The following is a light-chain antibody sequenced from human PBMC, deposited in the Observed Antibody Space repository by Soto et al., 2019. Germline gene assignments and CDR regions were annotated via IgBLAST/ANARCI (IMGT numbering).Light chain of an antibody. CDR1: SSDVGGYNY. V-gene: IGLV2-8*01. Sequence: QSALTQPASVSGSPGQSITISCTGTSSDVGGYNYVSWYQQHPGKAPKLMIYEVSKRPSGVPDRFSGSKSGNPASLTVSGLQAEDEADYYCNSYAGSNNGVFGGGTQLTVL. CDR2: EVS. CDR3: NSYAGSNNGV. J-gene: IGLJ3*02.